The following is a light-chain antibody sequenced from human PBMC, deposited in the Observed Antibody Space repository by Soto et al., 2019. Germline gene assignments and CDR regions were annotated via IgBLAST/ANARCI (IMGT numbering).Light chain of an antibody. V-gene: IGLV1-47*01. J-gene: IGLJ2*01. CDR2: RND. CDR3: AVWDDGLIATT. CDR1: NSNIGRNY. Sequence: QSVLTQPPSASGTPGQRATIYCSGSNSNIGRNYVYWYRQLPRTAPTLLTYRNDQRPSGVPDRFSGSKSGTSASLAISGLRAEDEADYYCAVWDDGLIATTFGGGTKVTVL.